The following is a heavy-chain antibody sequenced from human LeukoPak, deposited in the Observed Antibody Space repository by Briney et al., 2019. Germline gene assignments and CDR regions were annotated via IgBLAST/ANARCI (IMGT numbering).Heavy chain of an antibody. CDR3: ATRPAAFDI. J-gene: IGHJ3*02. Sequence: ASGTLSLTCALSGGSISSSNCWSWVRPPPGKGLEWIGEIYHSGSTYYNPSLKSRVTISLDNSKNQFSLELTSVPAADTAIYYCATRPAAFDIWGRGTMVAVSS. D-gene: IGHD1-14*01. CDR2: IYHSGST. CDR1: GGSISSSNC. V-gene: IGHV4-4*02.